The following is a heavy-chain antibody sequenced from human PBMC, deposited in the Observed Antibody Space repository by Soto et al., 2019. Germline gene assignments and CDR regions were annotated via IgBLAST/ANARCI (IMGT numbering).Heavy chain of an antibody. CDR3: ARATSRGRYYYGSGSFYRH. V-gene: IGHV4-34*01. J-gene: IGHJ4*02. CDR2: INHNGST. CDR1: GGSFSGYY. Sequence: PSETLSLTCAVYGGSFSGYYWSWIRQPPGKGLEWIGEINHNGSTKYNPSLKSRVTISVDTSKNQFSLKVSSVTAADTAVYFCARATSRGRYYYGSGSFYRHWGQGTLVTVSS. D-gene: IGHD3-10*01.